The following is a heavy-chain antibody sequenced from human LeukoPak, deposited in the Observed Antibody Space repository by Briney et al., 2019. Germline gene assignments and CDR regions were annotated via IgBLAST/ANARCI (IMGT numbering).Heavy chain of an antibody. V-gene: IGHV3-53*01. CDR3: ASYDSSGYYVDY. J-gene: IGHJ4*02. D-gene: IGHD3-22*01. CDR2: IYSGGST. Sequence: PGGSPRLSCAASGFTVSSNYMSWVRQAPGKGLEWVSVIYSGGSTYYADSVKGRFTISRDNSKDTLYLQMNSLRAEDTAVYYCASYDSSGYYVDYWGQGTLVTVSS. CDR1: GFTVSSNY.